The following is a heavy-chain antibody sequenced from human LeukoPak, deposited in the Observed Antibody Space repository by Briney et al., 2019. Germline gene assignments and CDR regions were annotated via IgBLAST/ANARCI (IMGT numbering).Heavy chain of an antibody. V-gene: IGHV3-48*02. Sequence: GGSLRLSCAAAGFTFSSYSMNWVRQAPGKGLEWVSYISSGTSTIYYGDSVKGRFTISRDNAKNSLNLQMNSLRDEDTAVYFCARCGSGSAVVDYWGQGTRVTVSS. D-gene: IGHD3-10*01. CDR2: ISSGTSTI. CDR3: ARCGSGSAVVDY. CDR1: GFTFSSYS. J-gene: IGHJ4*02.